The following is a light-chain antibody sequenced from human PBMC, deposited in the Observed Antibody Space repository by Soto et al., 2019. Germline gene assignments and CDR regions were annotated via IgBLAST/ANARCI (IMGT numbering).Light chain of an antibody. Sequence: DLQMTQSQSSLSASVGDRVTITCRASQNIRSRLAWYQQKPGKAPKLLIYKASTLKSGVPSRFSGSGSGTEFTLTISSLQPDDFATYYGQHYHSYSFDQGSKVDIK. CDR2: KAS. V-gene: IGKV1-5*03. J-gene: IGKJ1*01. CDR3: QHYHSYS. CDR1: QNIRSR.